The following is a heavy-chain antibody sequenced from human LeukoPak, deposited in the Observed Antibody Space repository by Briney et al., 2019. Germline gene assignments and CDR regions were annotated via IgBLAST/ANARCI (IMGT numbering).Heavy chain of an antibody. V-gene: IGHV6-1*01. D-gene: IGHD6-13*01. J-gene: IGHJ5*02. CDR1: GDSVSSNSAA. CDR3: ARNPRSSSWPLGPGHWFDP. Sequence: SQTLSLTCAISGDSVSSNSAAWNWIRQSPSRGLEWLGRTYYRSKWYNDYAVSVRSRITINPDTSKNQFSLQLNSVTPEDTSVYYCARNPRSSSWPLGPGHWFDPWGQGTLVTVSS. CDR2: TYYRSKWYN.